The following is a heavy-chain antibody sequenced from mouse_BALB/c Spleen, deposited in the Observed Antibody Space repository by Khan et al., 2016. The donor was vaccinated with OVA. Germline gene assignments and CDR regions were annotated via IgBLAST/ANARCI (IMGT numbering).Heavy chain of an antibody. CDR3: TRSGYGTFAY. V-gene: IGHV1S81*02. CDR2: INPNNGGT. Sequence: QVQLKQSGAELVKPGASVRLSCKASGYTFTSYYLYWVKQRPGQGLEWIGDINPNNGGTNFIEKFRTKATLTVDKSSNTAYKELSRLTSEDSAVYYCTRSGYGTFAYWGQGTLVTVSA. J-gene: IGHJ3*01. CDR1: GYTFTSYY. D-gene: IGHD1-1*02.